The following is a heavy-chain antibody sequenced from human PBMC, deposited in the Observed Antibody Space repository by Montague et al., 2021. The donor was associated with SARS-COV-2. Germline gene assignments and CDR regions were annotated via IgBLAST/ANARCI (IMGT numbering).Heavy chain of an antibody. CDR3: ARDDGSGSYYVSFDY. CDR1: GFTFSSHA. D-gene: IGHD3-10*01. Sequence: YRRISWAASGFTFSSHAMHWVRQAPGKGLEWAAIISYDGSNKYYADSVKGRFTISRDNSKNTLYLQMNSLRAEDTAVYYCARDDGSGSYYVSFDYWGQGTLVTVSS. J-gene: IGHJ4*02. V-gene: IGHV3-30*04. CDR2: ISYDGSNK.